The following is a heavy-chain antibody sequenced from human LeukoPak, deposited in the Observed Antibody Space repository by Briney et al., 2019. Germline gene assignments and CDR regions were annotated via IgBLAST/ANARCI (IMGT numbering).Heavy chain of an antibody. J-gene: IGHJ3*02. CDR2: IYPGDSDT. Sequence: GESLKISCKGSGYSFTSYWIGWVRQMPGKGLEWMGIIYPGDSDTRYSPSFQGRVTISADKSISTAYLQWSSLKASDTARYYCARRKDYYDSSGYSYAFDIWGQGTMVTVSS. CDR3: ARRKDYYDSSGYSYAFDI. V-gene: IGHV5-51*01. CDR1: GYSFTSYW. D-gene: IGHD3-22*01.